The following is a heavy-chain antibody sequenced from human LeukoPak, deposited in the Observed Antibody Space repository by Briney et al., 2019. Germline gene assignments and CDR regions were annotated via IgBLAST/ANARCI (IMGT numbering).Heavy chain of an antibody. J-gene: IGHJ2*01. CDR2: IYFSGTTYT. CDR1: GVSISDYY. CDR3: ARGDGSSAYYSSHWYIDV. D-gene: IGHD3-22*01. V-gene: IGHV4-59*01. Sequence: PSETLSLTCTVSGVSISDYYWNWIRQPPGKGLEWLGYIYFSGTTYTTYNPSLESRVTMSLDTSKNQFSLYVNSVTVADTAVYYCARGDGSSAYYSSHWYIDVWGRGTLVTVFS.